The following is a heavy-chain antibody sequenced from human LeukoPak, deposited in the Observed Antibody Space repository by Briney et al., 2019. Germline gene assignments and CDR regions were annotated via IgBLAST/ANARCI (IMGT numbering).Heavy chain of an antibody. J-gene: IGHJ5*02. V-gene: IGHV1-18*01. CDR2: ISAYNGNT. Sequence: ASVKVSCKASGYTFTSYGISWVRQAPGQGLEWMGWISAYNGNTNYAQKLQGRVTMTTDTSTSTAYMELRSLRSDDTAVYYCARGQALRYFDWLPSRDVWFDPSGQGTLVTVSS. D-gene: IGHD3-9*01. CDR1: GYTFTSYG. CDR3: ARGQALRYFDWLPSRDVWFDP.